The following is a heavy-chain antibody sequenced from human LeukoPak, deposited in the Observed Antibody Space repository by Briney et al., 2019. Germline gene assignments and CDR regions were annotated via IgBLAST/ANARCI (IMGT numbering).Heavy chain of an antibody. D-gene: IGHD6-19*01. CDR1: GFTFSSYA. J-gene: IGHJ4*02. V-gene: IGHV3-23*01. CDR2: ISGSGGST. Sequence: PGGSLRLSCAASGFTFSSYAMSWVHQAPGKGLEWVSAISGSGGSTYYADSVKGRFTISRDNSKNKLYLQMNSLRAEDTAVYYCAKSIAVAGTIDYWGQGTLVTVYS. CDR3: AKSIAVAGTIDY.